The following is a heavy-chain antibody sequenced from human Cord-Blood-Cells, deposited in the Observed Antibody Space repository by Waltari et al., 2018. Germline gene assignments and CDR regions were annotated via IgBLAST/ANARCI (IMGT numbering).Heavy chain of an antibody. V-gene: IGHV4-39*01. CDR2: IYYSGST. Sequence: QLQLQESGPGLVKPSETLSLTCTVSGGSISSSSYYWGWIRQPPGTGLEWIGSIYYSGSTYYNPSLKSRVTISVDTSKNQFSLKLSSVTAADTAVYYCARHGPPAGYCSSTSCYRAFDIWGQGTMVTVSS. D-gene: IGHD2-2*02. CDR1: GGSISSSSYY. J-gene: IGHJ3*02. CDR3: ARHGPPAGYCSSTSCYRAFDI.